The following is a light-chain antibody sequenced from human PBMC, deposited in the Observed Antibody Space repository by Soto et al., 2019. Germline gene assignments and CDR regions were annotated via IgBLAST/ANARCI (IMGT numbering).Light chain of an antibody. CDR3: AAWDDSLNGVV. CDR2: SNN. V-gene: IGLV1-44*01. CDR1: SSNIGSNT. J-gene: IGLJ2*01. Sequence: QSVLTQPPSASGTPGQRVTISCSGSSSNIGSNTVNWYQQLPGPAPKLLIYSNNQRPSGVPDRFSGSKSGTSASLAISGLQSEDEAEYYCAAWDDSLNGVVFGGGTKVTVL.